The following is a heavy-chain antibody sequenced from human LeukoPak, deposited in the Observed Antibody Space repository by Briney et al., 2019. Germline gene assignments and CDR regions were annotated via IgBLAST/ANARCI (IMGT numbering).Heavy chain of an antibody. D-gene: IGHD5-12*01. CDR1: GFTFSNYA. Sequence: PGRSLRLSCAASGFTFSNYAMHWVRQAPGKGLEWVAVISYDGSNKNYADSVKGRFTISRDNSKNTLYLQMNSLRAEDTAVYYCATDSGYDHHGLFDYWGQGTPVTVSS. V-gene: IGHV3-30*04. J-gene: IGHJ4*02. CDR3: ATDSGYDHHGLFDY. CDR2: ISYDGSNK.